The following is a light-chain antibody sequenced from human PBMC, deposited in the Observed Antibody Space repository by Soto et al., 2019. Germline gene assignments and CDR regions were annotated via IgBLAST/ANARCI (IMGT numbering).Light chain of an antibody. CDR3: QQYDNLPFT. V-gene: IGKV1-33*01. CDR2: DAS. J-gene: IGKJ3*01. CDR1: QDIRNY. Sequence: DIQMTQSPSSLSASVGDRVTITCQASQDIRNYLSWYQQKPGKAPKLLIYDASNLETGVPSRFSGSGSGTDFTFTISSLQPEDIATYYCQQYDNLPFTFGPGTKVDIK.